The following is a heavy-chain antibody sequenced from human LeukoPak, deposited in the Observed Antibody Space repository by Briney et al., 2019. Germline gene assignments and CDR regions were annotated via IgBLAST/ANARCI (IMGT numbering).Heavy chain of an antibody. V-gene: IGHV4-38-2*02. D-gene: IGHD3-22*01. CDR1: GYSISSGYH. J-gene: IGHJ4*02. CDR2: MYHSGST. CDR3: ARVFYDTSGYYYRGLYYFDY. Sequence: SETLSLTCTVSGYSISSGYHWGWIRQPPGKGLEWIGSMYHSGSTYYNPSLKSRVTISVDTSKNQLSLKLSSVTAADTAVYYCARVFYDTSGYYYRGLYYFDYWGQGTLVTVSS.